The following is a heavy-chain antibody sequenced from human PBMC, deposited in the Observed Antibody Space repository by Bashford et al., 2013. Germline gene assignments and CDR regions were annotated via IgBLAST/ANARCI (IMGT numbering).Heavy chain of an antibody. CDR1: GFSFSTYW. CDR2: LVVVVVGT. V-gene: IGHV3-23*01. J-gene: IGHJ4*02. CDR3: ARAQETIVVVVAAVSL. Sequence: SGGPVETLLCSSGFSFSTYWMRLGPPSSREGAGVGRQLLVVVVVGTYYADSVKGRFTISRDNSKNTLFLQMNSLRTEDTAVYYCARAQETIVVVVAAVSLWGQGTLVTVSS. D-gene: IGHD2-15*01.